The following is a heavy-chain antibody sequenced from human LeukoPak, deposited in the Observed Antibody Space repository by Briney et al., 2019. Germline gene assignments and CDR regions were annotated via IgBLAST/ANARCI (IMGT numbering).Heavy chain of an antibody. Sequence: PSETLSLTCAVYGGSFSGYYWSWIRQPPGKGLEWIGYIYYSGSTNYNPSLKSRVTISVDTSKNQFSLKLTSVTAADTAVYYCARTTEGGYTYGYFYYYYMDVWGKGTTVTISS. CDR2: IYYSGST. V-gene: IGHV4-59*01. D-gene: IGHD5-18*01. J-gene: IGHJ6*03. CDR3: ARTTEGGYTYGYFYYYYMDV. CDR1: GGSFSGYY.